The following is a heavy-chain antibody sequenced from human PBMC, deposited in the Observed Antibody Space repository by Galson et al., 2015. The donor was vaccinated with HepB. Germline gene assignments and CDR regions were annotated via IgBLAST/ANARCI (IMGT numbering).Heavy chain of an antibody. CDR3: ARGGEEDIVATITAFDI. CDR2: IYHSGST. D-gene: IGHD5-12*01. Sequence: PLSLTCAVSGGSISSGGYSWSWIRQPPGKGLEWIGYIYHSGSTYYNPSLKSRVTISVDRSKNQFSLKLSSVTAADTAVYYCARGGEEDIVATITAFDIWGQGTMVTVCS. J-gene: IGHJ3*02. V-gene: IGHV4-30-2*01. CDR1: GGSISSGGYS.